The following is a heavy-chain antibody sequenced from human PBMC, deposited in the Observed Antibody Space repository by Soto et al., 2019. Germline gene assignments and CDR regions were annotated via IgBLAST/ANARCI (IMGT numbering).Heavy chain of an antibody. CDR1: GFTFSSYW. Sequence: EVQLVESGGGLVQPGGSLRRSCEASGFTFSSYWMSWVRKAPGKGLEWVANIKQDGSEKYYVDSVKGRFTISRDNAKNSLYLQMNSLRAEDTAVYYCARDIAVAANWFDPWGQVTLVTVSS. V-gene: IGHV3-7*01. CDR3: ARDIAVAANWFDP. J-gene: IGHJ5*02. D-gene: IGHD6-19*01. CDR2: IKQDGSEK.